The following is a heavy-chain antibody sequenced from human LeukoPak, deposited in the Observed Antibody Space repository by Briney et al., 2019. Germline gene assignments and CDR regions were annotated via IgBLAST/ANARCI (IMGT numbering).Heavy chain of an antibody. V-gene: IGHV4-39*01. CDR1: GGSVHSYDHY. CDR3: ARQPHSYGPDYYYYYMDC. CDR2: IYSSGTT. Sequence: PSDTLPLPCTVSGGSVHSYDHYWAWIRQPPGKGLEWMGTIYSSGTTSYNPSLKSRVTISVDTSSNHFYLNLISVTAADTALYYCARQPHSYGPDYYYYYMDCWGTGDTVSVSS. J-gene: IGHJ6*03. D-gene: IGHD5-18*01.